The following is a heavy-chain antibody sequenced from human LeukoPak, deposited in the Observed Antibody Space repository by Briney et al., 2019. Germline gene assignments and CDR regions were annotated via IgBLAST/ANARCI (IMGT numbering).Heavy chain of an antibody. V-gene: IGHV1-18*01. J-gene: IGHJ4*02. D-gene: IGHD3-10*01. CDR2: ISSYNGNT. CDR1: GYTFTSYG. Sequence: ASVKVSCKASGYTFTSYGISGVRQAPGQEVEGMGWISSYNGNTNYAQKLQGRVTMTTDTSTSTAYMELRSLRSDDAAVYYCARALITMVRGVIIRPLGYWGQGTLVTVSS. CDR3: ARALITMVRGVIIRPLGY.